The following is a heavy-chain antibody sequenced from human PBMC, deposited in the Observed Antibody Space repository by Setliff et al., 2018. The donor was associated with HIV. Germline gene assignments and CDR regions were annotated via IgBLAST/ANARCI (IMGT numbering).Heavy chain of an antibody. J-gene: IGHJ4*02. CDR1: GFTFSTYA. D-gene: IGHD1-26*01. CDR2: ISAGGGST. V-gene: IGHV3-23*01. CDR3: TRHRGSFDH. Sequence: GGSLRLSCAASGFTFSTYAMSWVRQAPGKGLAWVSAISAGGGSTYYAYSVKGRFTISRDNSKNTLYLQMNSLRTEDTAIYYCTRHRGSFDHWGQGTLVTVSS.